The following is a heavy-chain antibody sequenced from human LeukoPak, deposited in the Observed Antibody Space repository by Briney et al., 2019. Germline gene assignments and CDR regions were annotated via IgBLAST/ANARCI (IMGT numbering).Heavy chain of an antibody. Sequence: ASVKVSCKASGYTFTGYGISWVRQAPGQGLEWMGWISAYNGNTNYAQKFQGRVTMTTDTSTSTAYMELRSLRSDDTAVYYCARLLLACSGGSCYYPDYWGQGTLVTVSS. V-gene: IGHV1-18*04. CDR2: ISAYNGNT. D-gene: IGHD2-15*01. J-gene: IGHJ4*02. CDR3: ARLLLACSGGSCYYPDY. CDR1: GYTFTGYG.